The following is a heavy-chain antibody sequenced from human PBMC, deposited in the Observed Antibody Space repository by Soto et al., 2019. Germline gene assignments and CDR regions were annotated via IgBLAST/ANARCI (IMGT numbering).Heavy chain of an antibody. J-gene: IGHJ3*02. Sequence: QVQLVESGGGVVQPGRSLRLSCAASGFTFSSYGMHWVRQAPGKGLEWVAVIWYDGSNKYYADSVKGRFTISRDNSKNTLYLQMNSLRAEDTAVYYCARWRRITMIDDAFAIWGQGTMVSVSS. CDR3: ARWRRITMIDDAFAI. CDR1: GFTFSSYG. CDR2: IWYDGSNK. V-gene: IGHV3-33*01. D-gene: IGHD3-22*01.